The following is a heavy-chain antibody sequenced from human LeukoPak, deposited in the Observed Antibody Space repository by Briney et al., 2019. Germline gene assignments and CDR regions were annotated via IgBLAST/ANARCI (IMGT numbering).Heavy chain of an antibody. CDR1: GFTFSSYS. CDR3: AKDRHTAEGDY. J-gene: IGHJ4*02. CDR2: ISSSSSTI. D-gene: IGHD5-18*01. Sequence: GGSLRLSCAASGFTFSSYSMIWVRQAPGKGLEWVSYISSSSSTIYYADSVKGRFTISRDNSKNTLYLQMNSLRAEDTAVYYCAKDRHTAEGDYWGQGTLVTVSS. V-gene: IGHV3-48*01.